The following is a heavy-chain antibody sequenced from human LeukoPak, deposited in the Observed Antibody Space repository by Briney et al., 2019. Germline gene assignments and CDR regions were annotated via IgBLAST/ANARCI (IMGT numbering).Heavy chain of an antibody. D-gene: IGHD2-21*02. CDR2: IYSSGST. CDR1: GGSISSYY. J-gene: IGHJ4*02. Sequence: SETLFLTCAVSGGSISSYYWSWIRQPPGKGLEWIGYIYSSGSTNYNPSLKSRVTISADTSKNQLSLKLSSVTAADTAVYYCARHAHCGGDCYPYYFDYWGQGTLVTVSS. CDR3: ARHAHCGGDCYPYYFDY. V-gene: IGHV4-59*08.